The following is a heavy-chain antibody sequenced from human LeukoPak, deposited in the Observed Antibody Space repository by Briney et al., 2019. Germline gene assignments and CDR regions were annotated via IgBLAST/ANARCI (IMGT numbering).Heavy chain of an antibody. CDR3: ARSGYYDILTGYYRRGFDY. J-gene: IGHJ4*02. V-gene: IGHV3-48*03. D-gene: IGHD3-9*01. CDR1: GFTFSSYE. CDR2: ISSSGSTI. Sequence: GGSLRLSCAASGFTFSSYEMNWVRQAPGKGLEWVSYISSSGSTIYYADSVKGRFTISRDNAKNSLYLQMNSLRAEDTAVYYCARSGYYDILTGYYRRGFDYWGQGTLVTVSS.